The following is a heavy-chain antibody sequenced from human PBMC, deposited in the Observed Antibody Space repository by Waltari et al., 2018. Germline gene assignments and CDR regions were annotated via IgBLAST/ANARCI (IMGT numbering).Heavy chain of an antibody. J-gene: IGHJ5*02. CDR2: IYPGDSDT. D-gene: IGHD2-15*01. Sequence: EVQLVQSGAEMKKPGESLKISCKGSGYSFTSYWIGWVRQMPGKGLEWMGIIYPGDSDTRYSPSFQGQVTISADKSISTAYLQWSSLKASDTAMYYCARQEADCSGGSCFGTWFDPWGQGTLVTVSS. CDR1: GYSFTSYW. V-gene: IGHV5-51*01. CDR3: ARQEADCSGGSCFGTWFDP.